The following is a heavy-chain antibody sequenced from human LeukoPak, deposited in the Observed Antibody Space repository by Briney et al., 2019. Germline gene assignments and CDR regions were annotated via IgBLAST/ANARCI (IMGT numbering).Heavy chain of an antibody. V-gene: IGHV1-18*01. J-gene: IGHJ5*02. D-gene: IGHD6-19*01. CDR3: ARGRVAVAGPYNWFDP. CDR1: GYTFTSYG. Sequence: ASVKDSCKASGYTFTSYGISWVRQAPGQGLEWMGWISAYNGNTNYAQKLQGRVTMTTDTSTSTAYMELRSLRSDDTAVYYCARGRVAVAGPYNWFDPWGQGTLVTVSS. CDR2: ISAYNGNT.